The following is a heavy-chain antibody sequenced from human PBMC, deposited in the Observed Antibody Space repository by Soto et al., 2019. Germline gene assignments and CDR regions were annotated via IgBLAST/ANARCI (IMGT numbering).Heavy chain of an antibody. Sequence: VGSLRLSCAASGFTFNTYWMTWVRQAPGKGLEWVANIKQDGSEKYYVDSVKGRFTISRDNSKNSLYLQMNSLRAEDTAVYYCARALRGYGGYAFDYWGQGTLVTVSS. V-gene: IGHV3-7*01. CDR3: ARALRGYGGYAFDY. J-gene: IGHJ4*02. CDR2: IKQDGSEK. D-gene: IGHD5-12*01. CDR1: GFTFNTYW.